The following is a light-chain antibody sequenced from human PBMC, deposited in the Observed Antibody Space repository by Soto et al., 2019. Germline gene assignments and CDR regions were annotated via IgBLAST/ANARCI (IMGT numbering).Light chain of an antibody. Sequence: EIVLTQSPGTLSLSPGERATLSCRASQTVSSSYLAWYQQKPCQAPSLLIYGASSRATGIPDRFSGSGSGTDFTHTISRLEPEDFAVYYCQQYGSLPRLFGQGTKEQIK. CDR2: GAS. J-gene: IGKJ1*01. CDR1: QTVSSSY. V-gene: IGKV3-20*01. CDR3: QQYGSLPRL.